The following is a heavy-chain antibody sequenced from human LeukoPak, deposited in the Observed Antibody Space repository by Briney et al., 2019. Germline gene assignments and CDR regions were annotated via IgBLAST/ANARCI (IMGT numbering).Heavy chain of an antibody. D-gene: IGHD6-19*01. CDR3: ARSGLRQWLSLFGAFDI. CDR2: INPSGGST. J-gene: IGHJ3*02. CDR1: GYTFTSYY. V-gene: IGHV1-46*01. Sequence: ASVKVSCKASGYTFTSYYMHWVRQAPGQGLEWMGIINPSGGSTSYAQKFQGRVTMTRDTSTSTVYMELSSPRSEDTAVYYCARSGLRQWLSLFGAFDIWGQGTMVTVSS.